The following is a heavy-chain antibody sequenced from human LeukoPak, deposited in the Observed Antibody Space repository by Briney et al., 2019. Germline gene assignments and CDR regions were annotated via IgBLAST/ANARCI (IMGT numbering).Heavy chain of an antibody. Sequence: GGSLRLSCAASGFTFSSYAMSWVRQAPGKGLEWVSAISGSGGSTYYADSVKGRFTISSDNSKNTLYLQMNSLRAEDTAVYYCAKDLSFVIPYNWFDPWGQGTLVTVSS. CDR2: ISGSGGST. D-gene: IGHD2/OR15-2a*01. CDR1: GFTFSSYA. J-gene: IGHJ5*02. V-gene: IGHV3-23*01. CDR3: AKDLSFVIPYNWFDP.